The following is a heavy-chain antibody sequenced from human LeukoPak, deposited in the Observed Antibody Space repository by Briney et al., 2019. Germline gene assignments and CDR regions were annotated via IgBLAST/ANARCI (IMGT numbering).Heavy chain of an antibody. D-gene: IGHD3-10*01. CDR2: INSDGSST. Sequence: GGSLRLSCAASGFTFSSYWMHWVRQAPGKGLVWVSRINSDGSSTSYADSVKGRFTISRDNAKNSLYLQMNSLRAEDTAVYYCAWFGELAHFFDYWGQGTLVTVSS. V-gene: IGHV3-74*01. J-gene: IGHJ4*02. CDR3: AWFGELAHFFDY. CDR1: GFTFSSYW.